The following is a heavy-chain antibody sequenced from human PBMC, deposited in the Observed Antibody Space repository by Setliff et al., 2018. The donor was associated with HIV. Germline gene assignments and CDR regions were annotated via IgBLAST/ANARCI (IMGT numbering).Heavy chain of an antibody. CDR2: IYTSGST. J-gene: IGHJ4*02. CDR1: GGSISSGTYY. Sequence: SETLSLTCTVSGGSISSGTYYWSWIRQPAGRGLEWIGRIYTSGSTNYNPSLKSRVTISVDTSKNQLSLKLSSVTAADAAVYYCARESYFYYFDYWGQGTLVTVSS. V-gene: IGHV4-61*02. CDR3: ARESYFYYFDY. D-gene: IGHD3-10*01.